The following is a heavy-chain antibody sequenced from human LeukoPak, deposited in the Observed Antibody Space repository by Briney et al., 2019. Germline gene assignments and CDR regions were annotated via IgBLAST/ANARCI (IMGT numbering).Heavy chain of an antibody. Sequence: GGSLRLSCAASGLPVSSNYMSWVRQAPWKGLEWVSTIYSGGSTYYADSVRDRFTISRDNPKNTVYLQMNSLRAEDTAVYHCAREYYSASGTYWNWFDPWGQGTLVTVSS. CDR2: IYSGGST. J-gene: IGHJ5*02. CDR1: GLPVSSNY. D-gene: IGHD3-10*01. CDR3: AREYYSASGTYWNWFDP. V-gene: IGHV3-66*01.